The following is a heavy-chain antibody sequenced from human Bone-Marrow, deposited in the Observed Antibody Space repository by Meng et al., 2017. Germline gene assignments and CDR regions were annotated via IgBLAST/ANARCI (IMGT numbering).Heavy chain of an antibody. D-gene: IGHD2/OR15-2a*01. V-gene: IGHV4-39*01. CDR1: GGSISSSSYY. CDR3: ASFLAPVDY. J-gene: IGHJ4*02. CDR2: IYYSGST. Sequence: QLQLQGSVPGLVKTSETMSRTCTVSGGSISSSSYYWGWIRQPPGKGLEWIGSIYYSGSTYYNPSLKSRVTISVDTSKNQFSLKLSSVTATDTAVYYCASFLAPVDYWGQGTLVTVSS.